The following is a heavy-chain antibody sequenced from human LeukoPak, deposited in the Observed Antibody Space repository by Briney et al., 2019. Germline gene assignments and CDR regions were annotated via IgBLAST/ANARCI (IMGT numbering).Heavy chain of an antibody. J-gene: IGHJ6*03. V-gene: IGHV4-59*01. Sequence: KPSETLSLTCTVSGGSISNYYWSWIRQPPGKGLEWIAYIYYTGSTNYNPSLKSRVTISVDTSKNQFSLKLSSVTAADTAVYFCARTTEGGYTYDYFYYYYMDVWGKGTTVTISS. CDR3: ARTTEGGYTYDYFYYYYMDV. D-gene: IGHD5-18*01. CDR2: IYYTGST. CDR1: GGSISNYY.